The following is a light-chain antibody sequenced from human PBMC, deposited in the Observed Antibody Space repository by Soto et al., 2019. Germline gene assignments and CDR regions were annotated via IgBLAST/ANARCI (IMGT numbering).Light chain of an antibody. V-gene: IGLV2-11*01. Sequence: QSVLTQPRSVSGSPGQSVTISCTGTSSDVGGYKYVSWYQQKPGKAPKLIIYGVSRWPSGVPNRFSGSKSGNRASLTISGLQAEDECDYYCCSYAGAPSVFGTVTKVTVL. CDR2: GVS. J-gene: IGLJ1*01. CDR3: CSYAGAPSV. CDR1: SSDVGGYKY.